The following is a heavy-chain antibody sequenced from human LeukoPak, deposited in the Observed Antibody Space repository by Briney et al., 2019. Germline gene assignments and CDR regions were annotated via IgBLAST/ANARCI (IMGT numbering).Heavy chain of an antibody. Sequence: ASVKVSCKASGYTFNSYGFSWVRQAPGQGLEWLGWISAYKGNTNYAQNLQGRVTMTTDTSTSTAYMELRSLRSDDTAVYYCARLSSSGYYYGDYWGQGTLVTVSS. V-gene: IGHV1-18*01. CDR1: GYTFNSYG. D-gene: IGHD3-22*01. CDR3: ARLSSSGYYYGDY. CDR2: ISAYKGNT. J-gene: IGHJ4*02.